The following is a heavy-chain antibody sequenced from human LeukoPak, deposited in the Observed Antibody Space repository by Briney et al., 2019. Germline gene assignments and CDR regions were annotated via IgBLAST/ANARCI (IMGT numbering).Heavy chain of an antibody. V-gene: IGHV4-59*01. Sequence: SETLSLTCTVSDDSISSYYWSWIRQPPGKGLEWIGYIYYSGSTNYNPSLKSRVTISVDTSKNQFSLKLSSVAAADTAVYYCARVLGPNYDSSGYYSERNWFDPWGQGTLVTVSS. CDR1: DDSISSYY. D-gene: IGHD3-22*01. CDR3: ARVLGPNYDSSGYYSERNWFDP. J-gene: IGHJ5*02. CDR2: IYYSGST.